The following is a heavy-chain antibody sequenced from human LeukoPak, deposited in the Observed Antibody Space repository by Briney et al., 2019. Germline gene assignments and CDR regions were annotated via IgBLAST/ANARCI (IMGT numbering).Heavy chain of an antibody. CDR2: INDRGTHT. D-gene: IGHD3-16*01. J-gene: IGHJ6*01. V-gene: IGHV3-23*01. CDR1: EITFNSYA. CDR3: AKGSIVDRLVFGFDV. Sequence: PGGSLRLSCTASEITFNSYAMTWVRQPPGKGLQWDSGINDRGTHTSYADSMRGRATISRDNSKNTLYLQMNSLRAEDTALYYCAKGSIVDRLVFGFDVGGQGTTVTVPS.